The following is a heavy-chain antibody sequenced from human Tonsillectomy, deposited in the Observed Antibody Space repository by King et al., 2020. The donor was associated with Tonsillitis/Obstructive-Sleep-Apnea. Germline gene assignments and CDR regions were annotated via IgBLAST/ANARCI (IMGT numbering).Heavy chain of an antibody. CDR2: IYYSGGT. CDR1: GGSISSYY. V-gene: IGHV4-59*08. J-gene: IGHJ4*02. Sequence: VQLQESGPGLVKPSETLSLTCTVSGGSISSYYWSWIRQPPGKGLEWIGYIYYSGGTNYNPSLKSRVTISVDTSKNQFSLKLSSVTAADTAVYYCASHIVGAYYFDYWGQGTLVTVSS. CDR3: ASHIVGAYYFDY. D-gene: IGHD1-26*01.